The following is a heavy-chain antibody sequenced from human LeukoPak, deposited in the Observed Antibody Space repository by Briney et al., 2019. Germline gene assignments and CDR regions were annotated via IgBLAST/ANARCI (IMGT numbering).Heavy chain of an antibody. CDR1: GFTFSSYT. J-gene: IGHJ4*02. CDR2: INQDGSEE. CDR3: ARQIAHFDY. Sequence: GGSLRLSCAASGFTFSSYTMHWVRQAPGKGLEWVAHINQDGSEEHYMDSVKARFTISRDNAKNSLSLQMNSLRAEDTAVYYCARQIAHFDYWGQGTLVTVSS. D-gene: IGHD2-15*01. V-gene: IGHV3-7*01.